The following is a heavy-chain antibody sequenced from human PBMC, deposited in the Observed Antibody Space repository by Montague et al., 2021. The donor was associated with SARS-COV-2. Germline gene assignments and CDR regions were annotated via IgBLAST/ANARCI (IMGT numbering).Heavy chain of an antibody. CDR1: GGSFSGYF. J-gene: IGHJ5*02. CDR2: INHGGTA. V-gene: IGHV4-34*01. Sequence: SETLSLTCAVYGGSFSGYFWSWIRQTPGRGLEWIGEINHGGTADYNPSLKSRVTLSVATSKAQFSLTLTSATAADTAVYYCARERGRGVDYFDPWGQGTLVTVSS. D-gene: IGHD4-11*01. CDR3: ARERGRGVDYFDP.